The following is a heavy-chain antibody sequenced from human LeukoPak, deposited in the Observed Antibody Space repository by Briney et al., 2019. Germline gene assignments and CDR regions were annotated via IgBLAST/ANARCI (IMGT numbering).Heavy chain of an antibody. CDR1: GGSISSGGYY. J-gene: IGHJ6*03. CDR2: IYYSGSN. D-gene: IGHD2-15*01. V-gene: IGHV4-31*03. Sequence: SETLSLTCTVSGGSISSGGYYWSWIRQHPGKGLEWIGYIYYSGSNYYNPSLKSRVIISVDTSKNQFSLKLSSVTAADTAVYYCARQVVVVVVAARDRYYMDVWGKGTTVTVSS. CDR3: ARQVVVVVVAARDRYYMDV.